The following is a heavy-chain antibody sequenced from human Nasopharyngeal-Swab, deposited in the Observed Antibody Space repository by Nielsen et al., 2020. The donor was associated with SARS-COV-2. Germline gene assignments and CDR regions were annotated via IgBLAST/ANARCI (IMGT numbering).Heavy chain of an antibody. Sequence: ASVKVSCKASGYTFTSYDINWVRQATGQGLEWMGWMNPNSGNTGYAQKFQGRVTMTRNTSISTAYMELSRLRSEDTAVYYCARGRYKGWLVRYYYYGMDVWGQGTTVTVSS. CDR1: GYTFTSYD. CDR2: MNPNSGNT. D-gene: IGHD6-19*01. J-gene: IGHJ6*02. V-gene: IGHV1-8*01. CDR3: ARGRYKGWLVRYYYYGMDV.